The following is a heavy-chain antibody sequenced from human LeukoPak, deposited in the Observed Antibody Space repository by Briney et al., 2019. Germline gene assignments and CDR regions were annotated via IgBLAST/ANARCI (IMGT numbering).Heavy chain of an antibody. CDR1: GGSISSYY. CDR3: ARDRGGHCSGGSCYINREFDY. D-gene: IGHD2-15*01. CDR2: IYTSGST. V-gene: IGHV4-4*07. J-gene: IGHJ4*02. Sequence: SETLSLTCTVSGGSISSYYWSWIRQPAGKGLEWIGRIYTSGSTNYNPSPKSRVTMSVDTSKNQFSLKLSSVTAADTAVYYCARDRGGHCSGGSCYINREFDYWGQGTLVTVSS.